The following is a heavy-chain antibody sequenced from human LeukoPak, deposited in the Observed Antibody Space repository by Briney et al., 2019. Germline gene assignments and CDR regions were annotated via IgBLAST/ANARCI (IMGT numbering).Heavy chain of an antibody. CDR3: ARVSTMIVVGRAPQTLFDY. V-gene: IGHV4-59*01. Sequence: SETLSLTCTVSGGSINGYYWSWIRQPPGKGLEWIGYIYYSGSTNYNPSLKSRVTISVDTSKNQFSLKLSSVTAADTAVYYCARVSTMIVVGRAPQTLFDYWGQGTLVTVSS. J-gene: IGHJ4*02. D-gene: IGHD3-22*01. CDR2: IYYSGST. CDR1: GGSINGYY.